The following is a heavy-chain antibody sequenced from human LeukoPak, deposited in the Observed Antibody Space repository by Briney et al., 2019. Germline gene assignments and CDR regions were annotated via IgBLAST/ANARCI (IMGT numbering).Heavy chain of an antibody. CDR1: GFTFSHFS. Sequence: GGSLRLSCATSGFTFSHFSFKWVRQAPGKGLEWVASIYVTGDYIYYADSVKGRATISRDNSKNSVYLQMNCLRADDTAIYYCAREFNTIGNFDFWGEGILVTVPS. J-gene: IGHJ4*02. CDR2: IYVTGDYI. D-gene: IGHD3-10*01. V-gene: IGHV3-21*01. CDR3: AREFNTIGNFDF.